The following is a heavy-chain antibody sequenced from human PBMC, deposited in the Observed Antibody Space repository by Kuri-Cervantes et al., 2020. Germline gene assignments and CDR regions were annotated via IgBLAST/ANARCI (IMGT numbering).Heavy chain of an antibody. CDR1: GYTFTSYY. J-gene: IGHJ4*02. D-gene: IGHD2-2*01. V-gene: IGHV1-46*01. Sequence: ASVKVSCKASGYTFTSYYMHWVRQAPGQGLEWMGIINPSGGSTSYAQKFQGRVTMTRDTSTSTVYMELSSLRSEDTAVYYCAKGTLGYCSGTCYPFDYWGQGTLVTVSS. CDR3: AKGTLGYCSGTCYPFDY. CDR2: INPSGGST.